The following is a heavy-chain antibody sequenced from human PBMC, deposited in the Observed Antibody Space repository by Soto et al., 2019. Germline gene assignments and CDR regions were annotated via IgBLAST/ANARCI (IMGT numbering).Heavy chain of an antibody. CDR2: ISYDGSNK. J-gene: IGHJ6*02. CDR1: GCNFRSYC. Sequence: SLSLSWAAAGCNFRSYCMRWVRPDPGKGLEWVAVISYDGSNKYYADSVKGRFTISRDNSKNTLYLQMNSLRAEDTAVYYCAKEVLPAADYYYGMDGWGQRTTVTVAS. D-gene: IGHD2-2*01. CDR3: AKEVLPAADYYYGMDG. V-gene: IGHV3-30*18.